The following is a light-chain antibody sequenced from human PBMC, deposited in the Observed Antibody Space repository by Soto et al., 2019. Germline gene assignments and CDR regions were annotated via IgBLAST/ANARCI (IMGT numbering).Light chain of an antibody. J-gene: IGLJ3*02. Sequence: QLVLTQPPSVSGAPGQRVTISCTGSSSNIGSGYDVNWYQQLPGTAPKLLIHGDSNRPSGVPDRFSGSKSGTSASLAITGLQAEDEADYYCQSYDSRLSGWVFGGGTKLTVL. CDR2: GDS. V-gene: IGLV1-40*01. CDR1: SSNIGSGYD. CDR3: QSYDSRLSGWV.